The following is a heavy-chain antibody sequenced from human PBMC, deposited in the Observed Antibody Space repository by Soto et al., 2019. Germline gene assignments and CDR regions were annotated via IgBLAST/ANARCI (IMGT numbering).Heavy chain of an antibody. Sequence: EVQLAESGGGLIQPGGSLRLSCAVSGLSVSSNHMSWVRQAPGKGLEWVSLLYSGDSTYYADSVKGRFTISRDNYSITLFLQRNSLKVEDTAVYYCARVFMNDGRCCLDYWRQGPLVTVSS. CDR2: LYSGDST. CDR1: GLSVSSNH. V-gene: IGHV3-53*01. CDR3: ARVFMNDGRCCLDY. D-gene: IGHD1-1*01. J-gene: IGHJ4*02.